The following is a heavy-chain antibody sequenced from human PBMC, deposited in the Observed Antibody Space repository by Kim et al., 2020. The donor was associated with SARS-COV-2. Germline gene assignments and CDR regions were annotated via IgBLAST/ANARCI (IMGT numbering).Heavy chain of an antibody. V-gene: IGHV1-18*01. J-gene: IGHJ4*02. CDR2: ISAYNGNT. Sequence: ASVKVSCKASGYTFTSYGISWVRQAPGQGLEWMGWISAYNGNTNYAQKLQGRVTMTTDTSTSTAYMELRSLRSDDTAVYYCARGGQMDSSSWWSYSSADYFDYWGQGTLVTVSS. CDR3: ARGGQMDSSSWWSYSSADYFDY. CDR1: GYTFTSYG. D-gene: IGHD6-13*01.